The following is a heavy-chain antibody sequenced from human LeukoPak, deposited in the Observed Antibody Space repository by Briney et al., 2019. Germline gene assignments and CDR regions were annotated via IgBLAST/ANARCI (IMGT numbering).Heavy chain of an antibody. CDR2: INPSGGST. Sequence: GASVKVSCKASGYTFTRYFKHWVRQAPGRGLEWMGTINPSGGSTGYAQKFQGRVTMTRDTSTSTVYMELSSLRSEDTAVYYCAREGGGGIDIEPSFDYWGQGTLVTVSS. J-gene: IGHJ4*02. D-gene: IGHD2-15*01. CDR1: GYTFTRYF. V-gene: IGHV1-46*01. CDR3: AREGGGGIDIEPSFDY.